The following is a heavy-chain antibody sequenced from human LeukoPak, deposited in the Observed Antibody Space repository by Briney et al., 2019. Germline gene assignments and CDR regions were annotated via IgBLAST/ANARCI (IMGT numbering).Heavy chain of an antibody. Sequence: PGGSLRLSCAASGFTFSSYAMHWVRQAPGKGLEWVALISYEGSTEYYADSVKGRFTISRDNSKNTLNLQMNSLRAEDTAVYYCARGSSKSQYSSGWYYDYWGQGTLVTVSS. J-gene: IGHJ4*02. V-gene: IGHV3-30*14. CDR3: ARGSSKSQYSSGWYYDY. D-gene: IGHD6-19*01. CDR2: ISYEGSTE. CDR1: GFTFSSYA.